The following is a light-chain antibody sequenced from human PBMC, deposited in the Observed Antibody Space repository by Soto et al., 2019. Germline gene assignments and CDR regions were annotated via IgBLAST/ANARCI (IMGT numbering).Light chain of an antibody. CDR3: QSYDSSLSGVV. CDR1: SSNIGAGYD. CDR2: GNS. J-gene: IGLJ2*01. V-gene: IGLV1-40*01. Sequence: SVLTQPPSVSGAPGQRVTISCTGSSSNIGAGYDVHWYQQLPGTAPKLLIYGNSNRPSGVPDRFSGSKSGSSASLAITGLEVEDEADYYCQSYDSSLSGVVFGRGTKLTVL.